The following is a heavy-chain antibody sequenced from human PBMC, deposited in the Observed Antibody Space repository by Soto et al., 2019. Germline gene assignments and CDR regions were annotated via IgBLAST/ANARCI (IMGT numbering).Heavy chain of an antibody. CDR1: GFSVSDNY. J-gene: IGHJ6*02. V-gene: IGHV3-53*01. CDR2: LYARGTI. CDR3: ARERTFYGMDV. Sequence: GGSLRLSCAASGFSVSDNYMTWVRQAPGRGLEWISILYARGTIYYADSVKGRFTISRDNAKNSLYLQMNSLRAEDTAVYYCARERTFYGMDVWGQGTTVTVSS. D-gene: IGHD1-1*01.